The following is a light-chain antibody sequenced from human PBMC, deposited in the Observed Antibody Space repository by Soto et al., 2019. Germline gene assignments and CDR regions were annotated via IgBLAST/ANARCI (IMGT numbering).Light chain of an antibody. CDR2: EVS. CDR1: SSDVGGYKF. CDR3: SSYTTSSTRV. V-gene: IGLV2-14*01. J-gene: IGLJ3*02. Sequence: QSALTQPASVSGSPGQSITISCTGTSSDVGGYKFVSWYQQHPGKAPKLMIYEVSNRPSGVSNRFSGSKSGNTASLTISGLQAEDEADYYCSSYTTSSTRVFGGGTTLTGL.